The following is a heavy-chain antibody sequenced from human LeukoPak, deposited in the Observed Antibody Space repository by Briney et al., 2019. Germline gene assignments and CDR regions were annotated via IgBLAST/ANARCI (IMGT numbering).Heavy chain of an antibody. J-gene: IGHJ4*02. V-gene: IGHV5-51*01. CDR1: GYSFTSYW. D-gene: IGHD6-6*01. CDR3: ARRGRRAARPGFSSHFDY. Sequence: PGESLKISCKGSGYSFTSYWIGWVRQMPGKGLEWMGIIYPGDSDTRYSPSFQGQVTISADKSISTAYLQWSSLKASDTAMYYCARRGRRAARPGFSSHFDYWGQGTLVTVSS. CDR2: IYPGDSDT.